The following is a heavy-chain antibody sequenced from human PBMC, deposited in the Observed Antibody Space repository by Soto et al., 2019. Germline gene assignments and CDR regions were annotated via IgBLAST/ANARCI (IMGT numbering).Heavy chain of an antibody. D-gene: IGHD2-15*01. J-gene: IGHJ4*02. V-gene: IGHV1-46*03. Sequence: ASVKVSCKASGYTFTSYYMHWVRQAPGQGLEWMGIINPSGGSTSYAQKFQGRVTMTRDTSTSTVYMELSSLRSEDTAVYYCARDASVVAANNYFDYWGQGTLVTVSS. CDR2: INPSGGST. CDR3: ARDASVVAANNYFDY. CDR1: GYTFTSYY.